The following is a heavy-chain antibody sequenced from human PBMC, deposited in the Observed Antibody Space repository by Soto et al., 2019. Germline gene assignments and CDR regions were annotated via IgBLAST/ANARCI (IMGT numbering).Heavy chain of an antibody. V-gene: IGHV4-31*01. CDR2: IYHSGST. Sequence: SETLSLTCTVSGGFISSGRYYWSWIRQHPGKGLEWIGYIYHSGSTYYNPSLKSTLTMSVVTTKKQYFLQLVSVTVADKAGHYCASAVAVGADMRFLDYWGQGTLVTVSS. CDR1: GGFISSGRYY. J-gene: IGHJ4*02. D-gene: IGHD2-15*01. CDR3: ASAVAVGADMRFLDY.